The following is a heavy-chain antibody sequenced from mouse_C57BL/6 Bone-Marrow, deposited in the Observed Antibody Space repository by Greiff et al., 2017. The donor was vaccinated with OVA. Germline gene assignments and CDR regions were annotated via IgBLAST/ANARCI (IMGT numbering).Heavy chain of an antibody. CDR2: ISNGGGST. D-gene: IGHD1-1*01. V-gene: IGHV5-12*01. Sequence: EVQGVESGGGLVQPGGSLKLSCAASGFTFSDYYMYWVRQTPEKRLEWVAYISNGGGSTYYPDTVKGRFTISRDNAKNTLYLQMSRLKSEDTAMYYCARHGSSLNWYFDVWGTGTTVTVSS. J-gene: IGHJ1*03. CDR1: GFTFSDYY. CDR3: ARHGSSLNWYFDV.